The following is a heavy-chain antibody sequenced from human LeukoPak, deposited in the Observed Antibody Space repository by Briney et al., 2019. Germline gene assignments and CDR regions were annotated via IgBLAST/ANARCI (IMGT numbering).Heavy chain of an antibody. D-gene: IGHD5-18*01. CDR1: GFTFSSYA. V-gene: IGHV3-64D*09. Sequence: GGSLRLSCSASGFTFSSYAMHWVRQAPGKGLEYVSAISSNGGSTYYADSVKGRFTISRDNSKNTLYLQMSSLRAEDTAVYYCARPHTREYSYGLRIYYGMDVWGQGTTVTVSS. J-gene: IGHJ6*02. CDR3: ARPHTREYSYGLRIYYGMDV. CDR2: ISSNGGST.